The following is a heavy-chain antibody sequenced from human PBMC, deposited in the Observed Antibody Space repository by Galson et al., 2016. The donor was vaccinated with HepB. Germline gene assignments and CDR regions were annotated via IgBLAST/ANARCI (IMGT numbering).Heavy chain of an antibody. CDR3: AHRRGSGSPWAYGAFDI. J-gene: IGHJ3*02. Sequence: PALVKPTQTLTLTCTFSGFSLSTTGVGVGWIRQPPGKALEWLALKYWDDDKYYNLSLKTRLIITKDTSKNQVVLTMTNMDPVDTATYYCAHRRGSGSPWAYGAFDIWGQGTMVTVSS. D-gene: IGHD1-26*01. CDR1: GFSLSTTGVG. V-gene: IGHV2-5*02. CDR2: KYWDDDK.